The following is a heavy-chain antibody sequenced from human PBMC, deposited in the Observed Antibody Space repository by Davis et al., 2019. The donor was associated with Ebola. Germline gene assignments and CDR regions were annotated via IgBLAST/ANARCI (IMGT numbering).Heavy chain of an antibody. J-gene: IGHJ4*02. CDR3: ARSSSDSSGWPTDF. Sequence: SVKVSCKASGVTVSTYGISWVRQASGQGLEWVGGIIPILGLTNYAQKFQGRVTISVDKSTATAYMELNSLRFEDTAVYYCARSSSDSSGWPTDFWGQGTLVTVSS. D-gene: IGHD6-19*01. CDR2: IIPILGLT. V-gene: IGHV1-69*10. CDR1: GVTVSTYG.